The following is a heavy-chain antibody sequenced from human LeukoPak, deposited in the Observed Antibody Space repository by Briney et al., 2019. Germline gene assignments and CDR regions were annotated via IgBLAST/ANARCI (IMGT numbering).Heavy chain of an antibody. V-gene: IGHV4-30-4*01. CDR2: IYYSGST. CDR1: GGSISGGGYY. CDR3: AREVTMVRGVIPNWFDP. J-gene: IGHJ5*02. Sequence: NPSETLSLTCAVYGGSISGGGYYWSWIRQPPGKGLEWIGYIYYSGSTYYNPSLKSRVTISVDTSKNQFSLKLSSVTAADTAVYYCAREVTMVRGVIPNWFDPWGQGTLVTVSS. D-gene: IGHD3-10*01.